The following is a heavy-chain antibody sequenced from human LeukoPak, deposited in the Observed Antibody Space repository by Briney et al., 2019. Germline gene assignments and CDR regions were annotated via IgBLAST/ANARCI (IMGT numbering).Heavy chain of an antibody. CDR1: GYSFTSYW. CDR3: ARRDLELRGAFDI. D-gene: IGHD1-26*01. CDR2: IYPGESDT. Sequence: GESLKISCKGSGYSFTSYWIGWVRQMPGKGLEWMGIIYPGESDTRYSPSFQGQVTISADKSISTAYLQWSSLKASDTAMYYCARRDLELRGAFDIWGQGTMVTVSS. J-gene: IGHJ3*02. V-gene: IGHV5-51*01.